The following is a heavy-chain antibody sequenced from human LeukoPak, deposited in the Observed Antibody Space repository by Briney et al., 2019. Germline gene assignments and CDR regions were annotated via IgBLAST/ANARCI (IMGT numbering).Heavy chain of an antibody. CDR3: ARVGVVALDAFDI. J-gene: IGHJ3*02. CDR2: INPNSGGT. CDR1: GYTFTGYY. V-gene: IGHV1-2*06. D-gene: IGHD3-22*01. Sequence: ASVNVSCKASGYTFTGYYMHWVRQAPGQELEWMGRINPNSGGTNFAQKFQGRVTMTRDTSISTAYMELSRLRSDDTAVYYCARVGVVALDAFDIWGQGTMVTVSS.